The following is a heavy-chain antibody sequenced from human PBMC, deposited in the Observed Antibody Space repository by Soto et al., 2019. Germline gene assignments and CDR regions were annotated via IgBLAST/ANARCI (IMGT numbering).Heavy chain of an antibody. Sequence: QVQLVESGGGVVQPGRSLRLSCAASGFTFSTYAMHWVRQAPGKGLEWIVIISSDGGYKYCADSVEGRFTISRDKSYNTLYLQRNSLRRDERAVYYCGSWGAGDSDYDYGLDVWGQGTTVTVSS. D-gene: IGHD3-16*01. CDR1: GFTFSTYA. CDR2: ISSDGGYK. V-gene: IGHV3-30-3*01. J-gene: IGHJ6*02. CDR3: GSWGAGDSDYDYGLDV.